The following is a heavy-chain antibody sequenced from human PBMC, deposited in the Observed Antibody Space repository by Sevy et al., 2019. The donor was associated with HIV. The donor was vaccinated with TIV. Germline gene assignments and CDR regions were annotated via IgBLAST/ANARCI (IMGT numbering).Heavy chain of an antibody. Sequence: GGSLRLSCEASGFTFSTYSMNWVRQAPGKGLEWVSYISSGSSTIYYADSVKGRFTISRDSAKNSLYLQMNSLRAEDTAVDYCARDRDYSNTFYYYYGMDVWGQGTTVTVSS. D-gene: IGHD4-4*01. V-gene: IGHV3-48*01. CDR1: GFTFSTYS. J-gene: IGHJ6*02. CDR2: ISSGSSTI. CDR3: ARDRDYSNTFYYYYGMDV.